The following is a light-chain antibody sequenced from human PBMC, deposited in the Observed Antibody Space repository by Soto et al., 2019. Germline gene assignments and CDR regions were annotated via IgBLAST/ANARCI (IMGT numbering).Light chain of an antibody. CDR1: QSADSN. CDR2: RIS. CDR3: QQHNNWPLT. V-gene: IGKV3D-15*01. J-gene: IGKJ4*01. Sequence: EIVLTQSPDTLSVSPGETATLSCRASQSADSNLAWYQQKPGQAPRLLMYRISARATGIPARFSGSGSGTEFTLTISSLQSEDAAVYYCQQHNNWPLTFGGGTKVDIK.